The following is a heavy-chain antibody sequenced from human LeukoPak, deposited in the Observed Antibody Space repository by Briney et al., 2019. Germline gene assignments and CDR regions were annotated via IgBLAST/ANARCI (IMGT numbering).Heavy chain of an antibody. V-gene: IGHV4-34*01. CDR1: GGSFSGYY. Sequence: SETLSLTCAVYGGSFSGYYWSWIRQPPGKGLEWIGEINHSGSTNYNPSLKSRVTISVDTSKSQFSLKLSSVTAADTAVYYCARGHLIDNALDIWGQGTMVTVSS. J-gene: IGHJ3*02. D-gene: IGHD3-22*01. CDR2: INHSGST. CDR3: ARGHLIDNALDI.